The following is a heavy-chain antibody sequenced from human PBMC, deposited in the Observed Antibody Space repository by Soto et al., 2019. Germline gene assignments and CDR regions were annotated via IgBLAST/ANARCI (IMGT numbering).Heavy chain of an antibody. CDR2: ISSSSSTI. D-gene: IGHD3-3*01. J-gene: IGHJ3*02. Sequence: GESLKISCAASGFTFSSYSMNWVRQAPGKGLEWVSYISSSSSTIYYADSVKGRFTISRDNAKNSLYLQMNSLRDEDTAVYYCARDHRLRETIFGVVIHLDAFDIWGQGTMVTVSS. CDR1: GFTFSSYS. V-gene: IGHV3-48*02. CDR3: ARDHRLRETIFGVVIHLDAFDI.